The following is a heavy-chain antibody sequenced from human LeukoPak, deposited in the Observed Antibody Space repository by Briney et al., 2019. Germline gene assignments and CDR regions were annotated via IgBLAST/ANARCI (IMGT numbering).Heavy chain of an antibody. CDR1: GYTFTGYY. CDR3: AREQNPYYYDSSGPNNWFDP. CDR2: INPNSGGT. Sequence: ASVKVSCKASGYTFTGYYMHWVRQAPGQGLEWRGWINPNSGGTNYAQKFQGRVTMTRDTSISTAYMELSRLRSDDTAVYYCAREQNPYYYDSSGPNNWFDPWGQGTLVTVSS. J-gene: IGHJ5*02. V-gene: IGHV1-2*02. D-gene: IGHD3-22*01.